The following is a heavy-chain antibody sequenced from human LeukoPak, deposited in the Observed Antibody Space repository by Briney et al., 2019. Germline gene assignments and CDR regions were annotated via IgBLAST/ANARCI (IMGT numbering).Heavy chain of an antibody. D-gene: IGHD2-2*02. V-gene: IGHV4-4*02. J-gene: IGHJ4*02. Sequence: GSLRLSCAASGFTFSSYWMSWVRQPPGKGLEWIGEIYHSGSTNYNPSLKSRVTISVDTSKNQFSLKLNSVTAADTAVYYCASRYFCSSTSCYTFDYWGQGTLVTVSS. CDR1: GFTFSSYW. CDR2: IYHSGST. CDR3: ASRYFCSSTSCYTFDY.